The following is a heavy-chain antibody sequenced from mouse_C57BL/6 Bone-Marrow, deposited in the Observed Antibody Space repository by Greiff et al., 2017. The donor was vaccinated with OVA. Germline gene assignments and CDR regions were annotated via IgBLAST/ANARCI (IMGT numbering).Heavy chain of an antibody. Sequence: DVMLVESGEGLVKPGGSLKLSCAASGFTFSSYAMSWVRQTPEKRLEWVAYISSGGDYIYYADTVKGRFTISRDNARNTLYLQMSSLKSEDTAMYYCTRNYGSSHYYAMDYWGQGTSVTVSS. CDR3: TRNYGSSHYYAMDY. J-gene: IGHJ4*01. CDR2: ISSGGDYI. V-gene: IGHV5-9-1*02. D-gene: IGHD1-1*01. CDR1: GFTFSSYA.